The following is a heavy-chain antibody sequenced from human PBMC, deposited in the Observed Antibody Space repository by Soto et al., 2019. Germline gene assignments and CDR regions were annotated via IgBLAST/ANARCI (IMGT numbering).Heavy chain of an antibody. CDR3: ANEDLDVKGGSDAVVGGLVGDY. CDR2: ISYDGSKE. Sequence: QVQLVESGGGVVQPGRSQRLSCAASGFTFSNYDMHWVRQAPGKGLEWVAVISYDGSKEYYADSVKGRFTTSRDNSKNTLYLPMNSLRGDDTAVYYCANEDLDVKGGSDAVVGGLVGDYCSQGTLVTV. CDR1: GFTFSNYD. J-gene: IGHJ4*02. D-gene: IGHD3-22*01. V-gene: IGHV3-30*18.